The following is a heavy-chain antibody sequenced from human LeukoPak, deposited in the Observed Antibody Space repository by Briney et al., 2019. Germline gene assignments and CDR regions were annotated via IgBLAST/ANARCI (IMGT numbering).Heavy chain of an antibody. D-gene: IGHD3-3*01. CDR2: IYNSGST. V-gene: IGHV4-31*03. CDR3: ARYNDGVANFDY. Sequence: PSETLSLTRTVSGGSVSSGGFYWSWIRQHPGKGLEWIGYIYNSGSTYYNPSLKSRVTISVDTSKNQFSLKLSSVTAADTAVYYCARYNDGVANFDYWGQGTLVTVSS. J-gene: IGHJ4*02. CDR1: GGSVSSGGFY.